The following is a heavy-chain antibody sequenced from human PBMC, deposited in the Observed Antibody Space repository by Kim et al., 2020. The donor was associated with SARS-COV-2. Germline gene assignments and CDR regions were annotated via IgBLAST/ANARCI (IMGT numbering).Heavy chain of an antibody. V-gene: IGHV1-3*01. Sequence: ASVKVSCKASGYTFTTSAIHWVRQAPGQGLEWMGWINPGSGQTKYSQKFQGRVTITGDTSANTAYLELSSLRSEDTSVYYCARDVFDYGDVNYFDPWGQG. CDR3: ARDVFDYGDVNYFDP. CDR1: GYTFTTSA. D-gene: IGHD4-17*01. J-gene: IGHJ5*02. CDR2: INPGSGQT.